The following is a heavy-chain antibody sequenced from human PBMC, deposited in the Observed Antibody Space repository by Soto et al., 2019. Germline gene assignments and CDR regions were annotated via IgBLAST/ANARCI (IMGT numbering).Heavy chain of an antibody. J-gene: IGHJ4*02. Sequence: QVQLQESGPGLVKPSQTLSLTCTVSGGSISSGGYYWSWIRQHPGKGLEWIGYIYYIGSTYYNPSLKSRVTISVDTSKNQFSLKLSSVTAADTAVYYCRGDFWSGYYNVDYWGQGTLVTVSS. CDR1: GGSISSGGYY. D-gene: IGHD3-3*01. V-gene: IGHV4-31*03. CDR3: RGDFWSGYYNVDY. CDR2: IYYIGST.